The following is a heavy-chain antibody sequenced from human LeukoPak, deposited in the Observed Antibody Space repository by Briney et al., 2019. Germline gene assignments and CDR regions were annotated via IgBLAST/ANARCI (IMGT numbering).Heavy chain of an antibody. J-gene: IGHJ1*01. CDR3: ARVHIAVAEYFQH. CDR1: GYTFTGYY. Sequence: GASVRVSCKASGYTFTGYYMHWVRQAPGQGLEWMGWINPNSGGTSYPQKFQGRVTMTRDTSISTAYMELSRLRSDDTAVYYCARVHIAVAEYFQHWGQGTLVTVSS. D-gene: IGHD6-19*01. CDR2: INPNSGGT. V-gene: IGHV1-2*02.